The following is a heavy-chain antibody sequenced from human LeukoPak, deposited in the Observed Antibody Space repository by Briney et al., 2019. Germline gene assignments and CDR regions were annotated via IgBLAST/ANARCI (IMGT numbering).Heavy chain of an antibody. Sequence: GGSLRLSCTASGFTFGDYAMSWVRQAPGKGLEWVGFIRSKAYGGTTEYAASVKGRFTISRDDPKSIAYLQMNSLKTEDTAVYYCTRAQYCSSTSCPSADYYYYMDVWGKGTTVTVSS. CDR1: GFTFGDYA. CDR3: TRAQYCSSTSCPSADYYYYMDV. V-gene: IGHV3-49*04. CDR2: IRSKAYGGTT. D-gene: IGHD2-2*01. J-gene: IGHJ6*03.